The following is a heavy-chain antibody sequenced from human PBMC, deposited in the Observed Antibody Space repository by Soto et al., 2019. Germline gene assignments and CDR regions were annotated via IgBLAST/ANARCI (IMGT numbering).Heavy chain of an antibody. CDR1: GASVSSGTYY. V-gene: IGHV4-61*01. Sequence: SETLSLTCTVSGASVSSGTYYWSWIRQPPGKGLEWIGYISYSGSTNYNPSLKSRVTMSVDTSKNQFSLKLNSVTAADTAMYYCVRARSAYSRGVGYWGQGSLVTVSS. CDR2: ISYSGST. D-gene: IGHD3-3*01. J-gene: IGHJ4*02. CDR3: VRARSAYSRGVGY.